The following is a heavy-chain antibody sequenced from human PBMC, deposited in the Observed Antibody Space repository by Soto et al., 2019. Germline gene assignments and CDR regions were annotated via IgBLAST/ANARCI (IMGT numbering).Heavy chain of an antibody. Sequence: ASVKGSCKASGYTFTSYAMHWVRQAPGQRHEWMGWINAGNGNTKYSHKFQGRVTITRDTSASTAYMELSSLRSEDTAVYYCARIAVAGRVFDYWGQGTLVNVSS. D-gene: IGHD6-19*01. CDR1: GYTFTSYA. CDR2: INAGNGNT. CDR3: ARIAVAGRVFDY. V-gene: IGHV1-3*01. J-gene: IGHJ4*02.